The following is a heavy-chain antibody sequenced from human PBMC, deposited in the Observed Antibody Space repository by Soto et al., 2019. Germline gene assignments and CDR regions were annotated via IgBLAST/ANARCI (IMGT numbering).Heavy chain of an antibody. Sequence: EVQLLESGGGLVQPGGSRSLSCAASGFTFRNYAMSWVRQAPGKGLEWVSAISGSVSSTYYADSVKGRFTISRDHSKNTLYLQMSSLRAEDTAVYYCAKDGWELLRGFDPWGQGTLVTVSS. CDR1: GFTFRNYA. CDR2: ISGSVSST. J-gene: IGHJ5*02. V-gene: IGHV3-23*01. CDR3: AKDGWELLRGFDP. D-gene: IGHD1-26*01.